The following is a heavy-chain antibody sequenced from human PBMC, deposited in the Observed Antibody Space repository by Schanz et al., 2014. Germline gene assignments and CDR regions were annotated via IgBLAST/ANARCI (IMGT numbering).Heavy chain of an antibody. Sequence: QVQLVESFFFLVTPLGSLRLSCAASGFIFNDYYMNWIRQAPGKGLEWLSYISRDGTTSYYADSVKGRFTISRDNAKNSLYLEMTSLRGEDTAVYYCARENLNWEAFDIWGQGTVVTVSS. CDR1: GFIFNDYY. J-gene: IGHJ3*02. CDR3: ARENLNWEAFDI. CDR2: ISRDGTTS. V-gene: IGHV3-11*01. D-gene: IGHD7-27*01.